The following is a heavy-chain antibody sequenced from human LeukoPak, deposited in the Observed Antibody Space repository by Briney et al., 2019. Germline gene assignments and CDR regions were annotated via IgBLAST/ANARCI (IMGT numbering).Heavy chain of an antibody. CDR3: ARQTGSGLFILP. Sequence: SETLSLTCTVSGGSISSSSYYWGWIRQPPGKGLEWIGSIYYTGNTYYNASLKSRVTISIDTSKNQISLRLTSVTATDTAIYYCARQTGSGLFILPGGQGTLVTVSS. D-gene: IGHD3/OR15-3a*01. J-gene: IGHJ4*02. V-gene: IGHV4-39*01. CDR1: GGSISSSSYY. CDR2: IYYTGNT.